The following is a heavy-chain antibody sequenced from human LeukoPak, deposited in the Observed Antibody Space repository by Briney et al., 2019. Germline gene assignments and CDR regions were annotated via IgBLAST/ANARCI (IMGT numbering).Heavy chain of an antibody. J-gene: IGHJ4*02. D-gene: IGHD6-13*01. CDR3: ARGMSAAAQNY. V-gene: IGHV1-18*01. CDR1: GYTFTNYG. CDR2: ISAYNGNT. Sequence: GASVKVSCKASGYTFTNYGISWVRQAPGQGLEWMGWISAYNGNTHYAQKFQGRVTMTRDTSTSTVYMELSSLRSEDTAVYYCARGMSAAAQNYWGQGTLVTVSS.